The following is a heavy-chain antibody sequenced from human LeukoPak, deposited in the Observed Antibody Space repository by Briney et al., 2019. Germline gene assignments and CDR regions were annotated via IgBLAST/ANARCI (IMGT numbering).Heavy chain of an antibody. J-gene: IGHJ4*02. CDR1: GFIFSNSA. D-gene: IGHD6-19*01. CDR2: ISYDGSNK. V-gene: IGHV3-30*18. CDR3: AKDIEEWLVKGGGCFDY. Sequence: GGSLRLSCAASGFIFSNSAMHWVRQAPGKGLEWVAVISYDGSNKYHADSVKGRFTISRDKSKNTLYLQMNSLRAEDTAVYYCAKDIEEWLVKGGGCFDYWGQGTLVTVSS.